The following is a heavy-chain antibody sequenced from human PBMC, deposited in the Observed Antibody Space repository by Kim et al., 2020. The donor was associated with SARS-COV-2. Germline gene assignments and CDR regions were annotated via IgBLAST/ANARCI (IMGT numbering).Heavy chain of an antibody. D-gene: IGHD3-22*01. CDR3: ARSETYYYDSSGYSTYSFFDY. CDR2: ISSSGSTI. Sequence: GGSLRLSCAASGFTFSDYYMSWIRQAPGKGLEWVSYISSSGSTIYYADSVKGRFTISRDNAKNSLYLQMNSLRAEDTAVYYCARSETYYYDSSGYSTYSFFDYWGQVTLVTVSS. V-gene: IGHV3-11*04. J-gene: IGHJ4*02. CDR1: GFTFSDYY.